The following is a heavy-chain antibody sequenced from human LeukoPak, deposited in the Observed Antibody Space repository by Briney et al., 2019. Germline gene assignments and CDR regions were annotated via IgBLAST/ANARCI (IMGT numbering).Heavy chain of an antibody. D-gene: IGHD3-10*01. Sequence: PGGSLRLSCAASGFTFSSYAMHWVRQAPGKGLEWVAVISYDGSNKYYADSVKGRLTISRDNSKNTLYLQMNSLRAEDTAVYYCAKDGDVRGVIITAYWGQGTLVTVSS. CDR1: GFTFSSYA. J-gene: IGHJ4*02. CDR3: AKDGDVRGVIITAY. V-gene: IGHV3-30*04. CDR2: ISYDGSNK.